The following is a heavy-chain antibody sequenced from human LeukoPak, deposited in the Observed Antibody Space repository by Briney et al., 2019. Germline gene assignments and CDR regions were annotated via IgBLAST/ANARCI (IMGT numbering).Heavy chain of an antibody. CDR1: RFTFSIFG. Sequence: PGGSLRLSCAASRFTFSIFGMLWVRQAPGKGLEWIAVISSDGTNKYYADSVRGRFTISRDNSKDTLYLQMGSLRAEDMAVYYCARGETPVDYWGQGTLVTVSS. J-gene: IGHJ4*02. CDR3: ARGETPVDY. V-gene: IGHV3-30*03. CDR2: ISSDGTNK.